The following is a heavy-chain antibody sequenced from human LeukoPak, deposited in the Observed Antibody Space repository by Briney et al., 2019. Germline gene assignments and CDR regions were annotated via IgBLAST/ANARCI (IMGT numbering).Heavy chain of an antibody. D-gene: IGHD3-16*01. CDR1: GYTFTNNW. Sequence: GESLKISCKGSGYTFTNNWIGWVRQMPGKGLEWMGIIYPGDSDTRYSPSFQGQVTISADKSISTTYPQWSSLKASDTAMYYCARQITFGGVYYFDYWGQGTLVTVSS. CDR2: IYPGDSDT. J-gene: IGHJ4*02. V-gene: IGHV5-51*01. CDR3: ARQITFGGVYYFDY.